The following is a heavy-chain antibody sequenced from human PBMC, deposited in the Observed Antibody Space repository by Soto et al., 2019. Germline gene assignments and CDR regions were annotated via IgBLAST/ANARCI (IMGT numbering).Heavy chain of an antibody. Sequence: GESLKISCKTSGYSFISYWVAWVRQLPGKGLEWMGTFYPGDSTSTYSPSFQGQVTISVDKSFSTAYLQLSSLKASDTAMYYCARIIGYCRNNDCSWTFDIWGQGTMVTGS. CDR3: ARIIGYCRNNDCSWTFDI. V-gene: IGHV5-51*01. D-gene: IGHD2-15*01. CDR1: GYSFISYW. J-gene: IGHJ3*02. CDR2: FYPGDSTS.